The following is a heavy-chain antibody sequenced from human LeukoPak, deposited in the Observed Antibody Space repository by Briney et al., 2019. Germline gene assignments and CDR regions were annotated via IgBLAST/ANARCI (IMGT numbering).Heavy chain of an antibody. D-gene: IGHD5-12*01. CDR1: GLTLSSYA. CDR3: AKDRRLPWDYFDS. J-gene: IGHJ4*02. CDR2: IDGSGGST. Sequence: GSLRLSCAASGLTLSSYAMSWFRQAPGRGLEWVSAIDGSGGSTYYADSVKGRFTISRDNSKNTLYLQMNSLRAEDTAIYYCAKDRRLPWDYFDSWGQGTLVTVSS. V-gene: IGHV3-23*01.